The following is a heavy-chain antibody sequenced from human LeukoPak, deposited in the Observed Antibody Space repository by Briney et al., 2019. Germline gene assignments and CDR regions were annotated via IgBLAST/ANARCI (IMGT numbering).Heavy chain of an antibody. Sequence: GGSLRLSCAAPGFTFSSFGMHWVRQAPGQGLEWVAVISFDGSNQYYADSVKGRLTIYRDNFKNTVYLQMNSLRAEETAVYYCAKSHPPTVTTEEGEYLQHWGQGTLVTVSS. J-gene: IGHJ1*01. D-gene: IGHD4-17*01. V-gene: IGHV3-30*18. CDR3: AKSHPPTVTTEEGEYLQH. CDR1: GFTFSSFG. CDR2: ISFDGSNQ.